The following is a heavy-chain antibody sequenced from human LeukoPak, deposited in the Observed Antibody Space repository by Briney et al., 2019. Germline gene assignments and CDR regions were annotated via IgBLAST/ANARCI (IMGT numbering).Heavy chain of an antibody. D-gene: IGHD2-15*01. CDR2: INPNSGGT. Sequence: GASVKVSCKASGYTFTGYYMHWVRQAPGQGLEWMGRINPNSGGTSYAQKFQDRVTMTRDTSISTAYMELSTLTSDDTAVYYCARDPCSGGTCYYYTDVWGKGTTVTVSS. J-gene: IGHJ6*03. CDR3: ARDPCSGGTCYYYTDV. CDR1: GYTFTGYY. V-gene: IGHV1-2*06.